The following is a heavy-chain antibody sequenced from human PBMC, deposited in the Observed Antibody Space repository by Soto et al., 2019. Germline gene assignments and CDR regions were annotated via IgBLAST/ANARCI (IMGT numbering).Heavy chain of an antibody. Sequence: PSETLSLTCAVYGGSFSGYYWSWIRQPPGKGLEWIGEINHSGSTNYNPSLKSRVTISVDTSKNQFSLKLSSVTAADTAVYYCARDRLAVAGSNDAFDIWGQGTMVTVS. CDR2: INHSGST. V-gene: IGHV4-34*01. CDR3: ARDRLAVAGSNDAFDI. CDR1: GGSFSGYY. D-gene: IGHD6-19*01. J-gene: IGHJ3*02.